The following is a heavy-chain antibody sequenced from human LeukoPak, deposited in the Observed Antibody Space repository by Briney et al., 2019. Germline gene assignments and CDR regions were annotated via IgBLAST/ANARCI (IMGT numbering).Heavy chain of an antibody. D-gene: IGHD5-18*01. CDR1: GYTFTSYG. Sequence: ASVKVSCKASGYTFTSYGINWVRQAPGQGLEWMGWMNPNSGNTGYAQKFQGRVTMTRNTSISTAYMELSSLRSEDTAVYYCARDNGGTAMAYYYYYMDVWGKGTTVIISS. CDR2: MNPNSGNT. CDR3: ARDNGGTAMAYYYYYMDV. V-gene: IGHV1-8*02. J-gene: IGHJ6*03.